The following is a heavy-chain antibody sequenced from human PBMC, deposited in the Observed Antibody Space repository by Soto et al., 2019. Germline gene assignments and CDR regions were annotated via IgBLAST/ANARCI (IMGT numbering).Heavy chain of an antibody. CDR1: GGSFNNYG. D-gene: IGHD3-22*01. Sequence: QVQVVQSGAEVKKPGSSVKVSCKASGGSFNNYGISWVRQAPGQGLEWMGGIIPVFGTPHYAQKFQDRVTITADESTSTVYMEVSSLTSEDTAVYSCARGDATKIVVTTYYGLDVWGQGTTVTVSS. CDR3: ARGDATKIVVTTYYGLDV. J-gene: IGHJ6*02. CDR2: IIPVFGTP. V-gene: IGHV1-69*12.